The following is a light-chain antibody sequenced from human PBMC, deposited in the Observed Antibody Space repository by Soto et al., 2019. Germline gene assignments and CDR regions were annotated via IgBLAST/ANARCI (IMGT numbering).Light chain of an antibody. CDR2: DVS. V-gene: IGLV2-14*01. Sequence: QSALTQPASVSGSPGQSITISCTGTSNDVGGYNYVSWYQQHPGKAPKLMIYDVSNRPSGVSNRFSGSKSGNTASLTISGLQAEDEGDYYCSSYTSSITLVFGGGTKLTVL. CDR3: SSYTSSITLV. CDR1: SNDVGGYNY. J-gene: IGLJ2*01.